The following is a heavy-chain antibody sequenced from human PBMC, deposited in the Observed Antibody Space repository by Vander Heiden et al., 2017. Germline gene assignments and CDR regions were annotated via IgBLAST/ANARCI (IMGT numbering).Heavy chain of an antibody. D-gene: IGHD3-10*01. V-gene: IGHV4-4*07. CDR2: VYSNGVT. CDR3: ARGSYLDD. Sequence: QVQLQESGPGLVKSSETLSPTCNVTGGSINNYYFSWIRRAAGKGLEWIGRVYSNGVTNYNPSLRTRVTMSADLSKNQVSLSLTSVTAADTAVYFCARGSYLDDWGQGTLVTVSS. CDR1: GGSINNYY. J-gene: IGHJ4*02.